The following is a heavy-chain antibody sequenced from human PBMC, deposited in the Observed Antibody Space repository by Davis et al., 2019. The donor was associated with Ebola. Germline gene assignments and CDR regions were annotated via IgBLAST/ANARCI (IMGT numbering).Heavy chain of an antibody. CDR2: IYYSGST. CDR1: GGPISSYY. D-gene: IGHD5-18*01. CDR3: ARETNTAMVTWYFDY. V-gene: IGHV4-59*01. Sequence: SETLSLTCTVSGGPISSYYWSWIRQPPGKGLEWIGYIYYSGSTNYNPALKSRVTISVDTSKNQFSLKLSSVTAADTAVYYCARETNTAMVTWYFDYWGQGTLVTVSS. J-gene: IGHJ4*02.